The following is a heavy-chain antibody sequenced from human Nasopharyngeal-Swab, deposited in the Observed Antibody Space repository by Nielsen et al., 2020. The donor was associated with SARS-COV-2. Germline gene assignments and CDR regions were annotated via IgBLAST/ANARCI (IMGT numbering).Heavy chain of an antibody. D-gene: IGHD1-26*01. V-gene: IGHV1-69*13. J-gene: IGHJ3*02. CDR3: ARDAGGSYPGADAFDI. CDR2: IIPIFGTA. Sequence: SVKVSCKASGGTFSSYAISWVRQAPGQGLEWMGGIIPIFGTANYAQKFQGRVTITADESMSTAYMELSSLRSEDTAVYYCARDAGGSYPGADAFDIWGQGTMVTVSS. CDR1: GGTFSSYA.